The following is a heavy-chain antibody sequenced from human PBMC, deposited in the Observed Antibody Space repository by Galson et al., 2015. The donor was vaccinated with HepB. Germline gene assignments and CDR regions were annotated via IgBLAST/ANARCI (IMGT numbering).Heavy chain of an antibody. D-gene: IGHD1-26*01. CDR1: FTFSSYN. CDR2: ISYSSTYI. CDR3: ARGGGLPSDRIVGATFYYGMDV. J-gene: IGHJ6*02. V-gene: IGHV3-21*06. Sequence: FTFSSYNMNWVRQAPGKGLEWVSSISYSSTYIHYSDSVKGRFTISRDNAKSSLYLQMNSLRAEDTAVYYCARGGGLPSDRIVGATFYYGMDVWGQGTTVTVSS.